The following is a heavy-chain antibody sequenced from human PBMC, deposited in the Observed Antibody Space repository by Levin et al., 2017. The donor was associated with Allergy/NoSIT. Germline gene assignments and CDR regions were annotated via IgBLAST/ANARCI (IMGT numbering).Heavy chain of an antibody. CDR2: ISTSSGYI. CDR1: GFTFSSYS. Sequence: GGSLRLSCAASGFTFSSYSMNWVRQAPGKGLEWVSSISTSSGYIYYADSVKGRFTISRDNAENSLYLQMNSLRAEDTAVYYCARALSGYCSGSSCYSSGYWGQGTLVTVS. CDR3: ARALSGYCSGSSCYSSGY. V-gene: IGHV3-21*01. D-gene: IGHD2-15*01. J-gene: IGHJ4*02.